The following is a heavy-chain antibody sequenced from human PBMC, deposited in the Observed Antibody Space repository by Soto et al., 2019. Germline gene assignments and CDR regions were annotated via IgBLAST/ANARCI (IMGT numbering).Heavy chain of an antibody. Sequence: QVQLVQSGPEVKRPGASVKVSCKASGYNFITSGINWVRQAPGQGLEWMGWISTANGDRKYAQKFKGRVTMTSEVSTTTAYMELTNLRSDATAVYFCARGRSFATTHRQWWYFDLWGRGTLVTVSS. CDR1: GYNFITSG. V-gene: IGHV1-18*01. CDR3: ARGRSFATTHRQWWYFDL. J-gene: IGHJ2*01. CDR2: ISTANGDR. D-gene: IGHD6-19*01.